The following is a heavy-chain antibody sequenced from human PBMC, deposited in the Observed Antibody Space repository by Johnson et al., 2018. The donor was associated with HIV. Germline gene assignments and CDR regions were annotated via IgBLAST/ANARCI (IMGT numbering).Heavy chain of an antibody. D-gene: IGHD1-26*01. CDR1: GFTFSSYD. V-gene: IGHV3-13*01. J-gene: IGHJ3*02. CDR2: IGTAGDT. Sequence: VQLVESGGGVVQPGRSLRLSCAASGFTFSSYDMHWVRQATGKGLEWVSAIGTAGDTYYADSVTGRFTISRENAKNSLYLQMNSLRAEDTAVYYCAREGAWEPPLDAIDIWGQGTMVTVSS. CDR3: AREGAWEPPLDAIDI.